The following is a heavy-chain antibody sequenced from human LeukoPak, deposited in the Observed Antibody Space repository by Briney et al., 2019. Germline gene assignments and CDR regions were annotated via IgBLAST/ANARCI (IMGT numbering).Heavy chain of an antibody. Sequence: SQTLSLTCTVSGGSISSGGYYWSWIRQPPGKGLEWIGYIYHSGSTYYNPSLKSRVTISVDRSKNQFSLKLSSVTAADTAVYYCARGPQELFDYWGQGTLVTVSS. J-gene: IGHJ4*02. CDR1: GGSISSGGYY. CDR2: IYHSGST. D-gene: IGHD1-26*01. V-gene: IGHV4-30-2*01. CDR3: ARGPQELFDY.